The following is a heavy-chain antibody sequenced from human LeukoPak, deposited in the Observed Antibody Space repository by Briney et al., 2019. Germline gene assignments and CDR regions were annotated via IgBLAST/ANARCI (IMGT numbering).Heavy chain of an antibody. CDR2: IYYSGST. V-gene: IGHV4-39*07. Sequence: SETLSLTCTVSGGSISRYYWGWIRQPPGKGLEWIGSIYYSGSTDYNPSLKSRVTISVDTSKNQFSLKLSSVTAADTAVYYCAGLYCSSTSCYGGAHYYYYGMDVWGQGTTVTVSS. J-gene: IGHJ6*02. D-gene: IGHD2-2*01. CDR3: AGLYCSSTSCYGGAHYYYYGMDV. CDR1: GGSISRYY.